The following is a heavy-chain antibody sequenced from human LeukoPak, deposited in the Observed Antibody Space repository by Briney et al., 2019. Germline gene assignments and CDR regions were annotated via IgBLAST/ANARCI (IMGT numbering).Heavy chain of an antibody. J-gene: IGHJ4*02. CDR1: EFTFSSYA. CDR3: TRFLFYYDSSGYYDYFDY. D-gene: IGHD3-22*01. Sequence: GGSLRLSCAASEFTFSSYAMSWVRQAPGKGLEWVSAISGSGGSTYYADSVKGRFTISRDNSKNTLYLQMNSLRAEDTAVYYCTRFLFYYDSSGYYDYFDYWGQGTLVTVSS. V-gene: IGHV3-23*01. CDR2: ISGSGGST.